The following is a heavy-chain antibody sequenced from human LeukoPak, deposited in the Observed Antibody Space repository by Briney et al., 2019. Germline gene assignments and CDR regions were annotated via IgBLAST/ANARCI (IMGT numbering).Heavy chain of an antibody. D-gene: IGHD3-9*01. J-gene: IGHJ4*02. V-gene: IGHV1-69*13. CDR1: GYTFTGYY. Sequence: SVKVSCKASGYTFTGYYMHWVRQAPGQGLEWMGGIIPIFGTANYAQKFQGRVTITADESTSTAYMELSSLRSEDTAVYYCARWGYDILTGYYGGYFDYWGQGTLVTVSS. CDR3: ARWGYDILTGYYGGYFDY. CDR2: IIPIFGTA.